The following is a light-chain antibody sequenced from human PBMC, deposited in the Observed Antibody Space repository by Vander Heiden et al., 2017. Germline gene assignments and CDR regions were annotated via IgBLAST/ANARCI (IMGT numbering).Light chain of an antibody. Sequence: DIPLTLSPSTLSASVGDRVTITCRASQSISSWLAWYQQKPGKAPKLLIYDASSLESGVPSRFSGSGSGTEFTLTISSLQPDDFATYYCQQYNSYKLTFGGGTKVEIK. CDR2: DAS. J-gene: IGKJ4*01. V-gene: IGKV1-5*01. CDR1: QSISSW. CDR3: QQYNSYKLT.